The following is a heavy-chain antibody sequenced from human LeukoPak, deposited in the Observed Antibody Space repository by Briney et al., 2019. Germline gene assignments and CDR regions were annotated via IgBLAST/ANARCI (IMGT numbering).Heavy chain of an antibody. CDR2: ISYDGSNT. D-gene: IGHD6-13*01. CDR3: AIDSGSSWYFDY. J-gene: IGHJ4*02. Sequence: GGSLRLSCAASGFTLSSSAMHWVRQAPGKGLEWVAVISYDGSNTYYADSVKGRFTISRDNSKNTLYLQMKSVRAEDTAVYYCAIDSGSSWYFDYWGEGTLVTVSS. V-gene: IGHV3-30-3*01. CDR1: GFTLSSSA.